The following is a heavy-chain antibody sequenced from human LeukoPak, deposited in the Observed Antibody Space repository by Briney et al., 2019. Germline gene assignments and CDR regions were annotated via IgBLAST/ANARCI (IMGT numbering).Heavy chain of an antibody. CDR3: ARGNAEQQLVGGYYFDY. V-gene: IGHV4-61*01. CDR1: GGSVSSGSYY. J-gene: IGHJ4*02. Sequence: PSETLSLTCTVSGGSVSSGSYYWSWIRQPPGKGLEWIGYIYYSGSTNYNPSLKSRVTISVDTSKNQFSLKLSSVTAADTAVYYCARGNAEQQLVGGYYFDYWGQGTLVTVSS. CDR2: IYYSGST. D-gene: IGHD6-13*01.